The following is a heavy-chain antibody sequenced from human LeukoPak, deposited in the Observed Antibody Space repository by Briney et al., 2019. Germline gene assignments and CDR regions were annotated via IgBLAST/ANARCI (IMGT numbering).Heavy chain of an antibody. CDR1: GFTFSSYS. Sequence: GGSLRLSCAASGFTFSSYSMNWVRQAPGKGLEWVSSISSSSYIYYADSVKGRFAISRDNAKNSLYLQMNSLRAEDTAVYYCATQFDYGGNPVWYWGQGTLVTVSS. CDR2: ISSSSYI. D-gene: IGHD4-17*01. CDR3: ATQFDYGGNPVWY. J-gene: IGHJ4*02. V-gene: IGHV3-21*01.